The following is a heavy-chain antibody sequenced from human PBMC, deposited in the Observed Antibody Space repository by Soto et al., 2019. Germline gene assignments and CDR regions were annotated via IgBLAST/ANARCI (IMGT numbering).Heavy chain of an antibody. J-gene: IGHJ5*02. D-gene: IGHD3-22*01. CDR2: IIPIFGTA. CDR3: ARDRGPSSGYYPYWFDP. V-gene: IGHV1-69*12. Sequence: QVQLVQSGAEVKKPGSSVKVSCKASGGTFSSYAITWVRQAPGQGLEWMGGIIPIFGTANYAQKFQGRVTITADESKSTGYMELSSLRSEDTAVYYCARDRGPSSGYYPYWFDPWGQGTLVTVSS. CDR1: GGTFSSYA.